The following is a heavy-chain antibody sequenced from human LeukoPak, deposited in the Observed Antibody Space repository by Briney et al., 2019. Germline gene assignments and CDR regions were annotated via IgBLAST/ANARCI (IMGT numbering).Heavy chain of an antibody. Sequence: GGSLRLSCAASGFTFSSYAMHWVRQAPGKGLEWVAVISYDGSNKYYADAVKGRLTISRDSSTNTVYLQMNSLRAEDTAVYYCARDFRSGYTDFWGQGTLVTVSS. D-gene: IGHD3-3*01. CDR2: ISYDGSNK. J-gene: IGHJ4*02. V-gene: IGHV3-30-3*01. CDR3: ARDFRSGYTDF. CDR1: GFTFSSYA.